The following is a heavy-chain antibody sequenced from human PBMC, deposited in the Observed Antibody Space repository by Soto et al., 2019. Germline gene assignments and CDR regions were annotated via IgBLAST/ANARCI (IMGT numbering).Heavy chain of an antibody. CDR2: IYPGDSDT. CDR3: ASLISNFRYYDYAMDV. V-gene: IGHV5-51*01. CDR1: GYTFTDYW. D-gene: IGHD3-10*01. Sequence: GECLKISCKGSGYTFTDYWIGSVRELPWKGLEWMGIIYPGDSDTRYSPSFQGHVTITVDKSTSTAYLQWNTLKASDTAMYYCASLISNFRYYDYAMDVRGEGTTVTGSS. J-gene: IGHJ6*04.